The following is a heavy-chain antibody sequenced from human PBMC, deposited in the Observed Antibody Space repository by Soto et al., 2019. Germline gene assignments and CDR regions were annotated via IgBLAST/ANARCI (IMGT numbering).Heavy chain of an antibody. CDR3: ARDRFEYSSSSDFDY. J-gene: IGHJ4*02. Sequence: GGSLRLSCAASGFTFSRYSMYWVRQAPGKGLEWVSSISSSNGYIYYADSVKGRFAISRDNAKNSLYLQMNSLRAEDTAVYYCARDRFEYSSSSDFDYWGQGTLATVSS. CDR2: ISSSNGYI. V-gene: IGHV3-21*01. D-gene: IGHD6-6*01. CDR1: GFTFSRYS.